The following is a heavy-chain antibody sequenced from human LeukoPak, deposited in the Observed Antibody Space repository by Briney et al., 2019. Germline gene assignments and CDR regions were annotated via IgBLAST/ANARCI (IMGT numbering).Heavy chain of an antibody. CDR3: ARSRLLWFEYYFDY. Sequence: SGPALVKPTQTLTLTCTFSVFSLSTSGMCVSWIRQPPGKALEWLARIDWDDDKYYSTSLKTRLTISKDTSKNQVVLTMTNMDPVDTATYYCARSRLLWFEYYFDYWGQGTLVTVSS. CDR1: VFSLSTSGMC. D-gene: IGHD3-10*01. V-gene: IGHV2-70*11. CDR2: IDWDDDK. J-gene: IGHJ4*02.